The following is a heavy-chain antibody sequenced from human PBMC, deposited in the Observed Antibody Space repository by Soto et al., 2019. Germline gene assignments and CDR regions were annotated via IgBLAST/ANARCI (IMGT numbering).Heavy chain of an antibody. Sequence: GGSLRLSCAASGFTFSDYYMSWIRQAPGKGLEWISHISSSGSTIYYADSVKGRFTISRDNAKNSLYLQMNSLGAEDTAMYYCARDLGAGNLYYYYYYMDVWGKGTTVTVSS. D-gene: IGHD7-27*01. J-gene: IGHJ6*03. CDR3: ARDLGAGNLYYYYYYMDV. V-gene: IGHV3-11*01. CDR1: GFTFSDYY. CDR2: ISSSGSTI.